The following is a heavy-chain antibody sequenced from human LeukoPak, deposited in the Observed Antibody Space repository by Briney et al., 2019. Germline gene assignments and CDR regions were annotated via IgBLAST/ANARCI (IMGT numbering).Heavy chain of an antibody. CDR1: GFTFSNAW. D-gene: IGHD3-16*02. CDR2: IKRKTVGGTT. CDR3: TTDPSSIVSINDYYYYGMDV. J-gene: IGHJ6*02. Sequence: GGSLRLSCAASGFTFSNAWMSWVRQAPGRGLEWVGRIKRKTVGGTTDYAAPVKGRFTISRDDSKNTLYLQMNSLKTEDTAVYYCTTDPSSIVSINDYYYYGMDVWGQGTTVTVSS. V-gene: IGHV3-15*01.